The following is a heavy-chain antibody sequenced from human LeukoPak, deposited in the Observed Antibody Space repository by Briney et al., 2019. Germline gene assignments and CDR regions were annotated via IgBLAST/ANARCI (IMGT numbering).Heavy chain of an antibody. Sequence: PSETVSLTCTVSGGSISSYYWSWIRQPAGKGLEWIGRIYTSGSSNYNPSLKSRVTMSVDTSKNQFSLKLSSETAADTAVYYCASGMDVWGKGTTVTASS. CDR1: GGSISSYY. CDR2: IYTSGSS. V-gene: IGHV4-4*07. J-gene: IGHJ6*03. CDR3: ASGMDV.